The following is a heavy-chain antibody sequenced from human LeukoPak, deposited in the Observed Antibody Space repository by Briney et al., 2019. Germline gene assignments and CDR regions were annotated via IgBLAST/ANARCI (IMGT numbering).Heavy chain of an antibody. D-gene: IGHD2-2*01. CDR1: GGSFSGYY. V-gene: IGHV4-34*01. CDR2: IDHSGST. CDR3: AQAAYCSSTSCSQSDYHHFDY. Sequence: PSETLSLTCAVYGGSFSGYYWSWIRQPPGKGLEWIGEIDHSGSTNYNPSLKSRVTISVDTSKNQFSLKLSSVTAADTAVYYCAQAAYCSSTSCSQSDYHHFDYWGQGTLVTVSS. J-gene: IGHJ4*02.